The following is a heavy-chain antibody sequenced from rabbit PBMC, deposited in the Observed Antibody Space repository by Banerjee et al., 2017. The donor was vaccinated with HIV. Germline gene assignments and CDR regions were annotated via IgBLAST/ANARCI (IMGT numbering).Heavy chain of an antibody. J-gene: IGHJ4*01. Sequence: QEQLVESGGDLVQPEGSLTLTCKASGFDFSSNYYMCWVRQAPGKGLELIACIYTGSSGSTYYASWVNGRFTISRSTSLNTVTLQMTSLTAADTATYFCARDPYGDTTGYTSFNLWGPGTLVTVS. CDR3: ARDPYGDTTGYTSFNL. D-gene: IGHD7-1*01. V-gene: IGHV1S43*01. CDR1: GFDFSSNYY. CDR2: IYTGSSGST.